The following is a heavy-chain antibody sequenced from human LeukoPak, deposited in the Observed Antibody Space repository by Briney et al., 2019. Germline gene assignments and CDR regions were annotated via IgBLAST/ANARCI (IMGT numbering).Heavy chain of an antibody. V-gene: IGHV1-2*02. CDR3: TRDRRYTATMWFDT. D-gene: IGHD5-18*01. CDR1: GYTFAHYH. J-gene: IGHJ5*02. Sequence: ASVKVSCKASGYTFAHYHVHWVRQAPGHRLEWMGWLNPNSGGTHSAQKFQGRVTMTRDTFISTAYMELSGLTSDDTAIYYCTRDRRYTATMWFDTWGQGTLVTVSS. CDR2: LNPNSGGT.